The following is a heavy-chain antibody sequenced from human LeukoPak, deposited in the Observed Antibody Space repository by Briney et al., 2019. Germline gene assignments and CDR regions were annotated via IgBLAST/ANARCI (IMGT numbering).Heavy chain of an antibody. CDR2: INPITGGT. CDR3: ARQGGLLPYYDFWSGSLGGRPDHYYYYYMDV. J-gene: IGHJ6*03. V-gene: IGHV1-2*02. CDR1: GYTFTGYY. D-gene: IGHD3-3*01. Sequence: ASVKVSCKASGYTFTGYYMHWVRQAPGQGPQWMGWINPITGGTKYAQKFQGRVTMTRDTSISTAYMDLNRLTSDDTAVYYCARQGGLLPYYDFWSGSLGGRPDHYYYYYMDVWGKGTTVTVSS.